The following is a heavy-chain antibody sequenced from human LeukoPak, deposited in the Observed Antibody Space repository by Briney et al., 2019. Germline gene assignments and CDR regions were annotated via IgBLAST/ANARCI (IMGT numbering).Heavy chain of an antibody. CDR2: IYTSGST. V-gene: IGHV4-61*02. CDR1: GGSISSGSYY. J-gene: IGHJ5*02. D-gene: IGHD6-19*01. CDR3: ARDIAVAGTRGWFDP. Sequence: SETLSLTCTVSGGSISSGSYYWSWIRQPAGKGLEWIGRIYTSGSTDYNPSLKSRVTISIDTSKNHFSLKLKSMTAADTAVYYCARDIAVAGTRGWFDPWGQGILVTVSS.